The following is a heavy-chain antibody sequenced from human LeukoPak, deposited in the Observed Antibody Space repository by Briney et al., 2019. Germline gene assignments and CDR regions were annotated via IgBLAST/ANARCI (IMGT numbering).Heavy chain of an antibody. CDR3: ARGRGRTLGQLPLILEY. D-gene: IGHD3-3*01. CDR2: IFSGGTS. Sequence: GGSLRLSCAASGLTVSSNYMTWIRQTPGKGLEWLSIIFSGGTSYYADSVKGRFTISRDNSKNTLYLQMNSLRAEDTAVYYCARGRGRTLGQLPLILEYWGQGTLVTVSS. V-gene: IGHV3-53*01. CDR1: GLTVSSNY. J-gene: IGHJ4*02.